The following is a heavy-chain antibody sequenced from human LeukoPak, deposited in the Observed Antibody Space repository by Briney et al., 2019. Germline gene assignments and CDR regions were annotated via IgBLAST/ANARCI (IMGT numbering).Heavy chain of an antibody. Sequence: GESLQISCKGSGYSFTSYWIGWVRQMPGKGLEWMGIINPGDSDTRYSPSFQGQVTISADKSISTAYLQWSSLKASDTAMYYCARRGGYCSSTSCYLGDWFDPWGQGTRVTVSS. CDR2: INPGDSDT. CDR3: ARRGGYCSSTSCYLGDWFDP. CDR1: GYSFTSYW. J-gene: IGHJ5*02. D-gene: IGHD2-2*01. V-gene: IGHV5-51*01.